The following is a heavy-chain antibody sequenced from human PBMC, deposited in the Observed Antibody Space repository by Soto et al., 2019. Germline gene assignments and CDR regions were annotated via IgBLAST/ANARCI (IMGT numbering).Heavy chain of an antibody. D-gene: IGHD6-13*01. CDR3: AXHQEVVAAAGTVRWFDP. Sequence: PSETLSLTCTVSGGSISGSSYYWGWIRQPPGKGLEWIGSIYYSGSTYYNPSLKSRVTISVDTSKNQFSLKPSSVTAADTAVYYCAXHQEVVAAAGTVRWFDPWGQGTLVTVSS. V-gene: IGHV4-39*01. CDR1: GGSISGSSYY. J-gene: IGHJ5*02. CDR2: IYYSGST.